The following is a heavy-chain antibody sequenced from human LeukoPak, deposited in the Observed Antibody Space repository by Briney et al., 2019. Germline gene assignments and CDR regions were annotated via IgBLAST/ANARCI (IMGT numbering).Heavy chain of an antibody. Sequence: GGXXRLSCAASGFTFSSYAMSWVRQAPGKGLEWVSAISGSGGSTYYADSVKGRFTISRDNSKNTLYLQMNSLRAEDTAVYYCAKDRMVYAILADVWGKGTTVTISS. V-gene: IGHV3-23*01. CDR2: ISGSGGST. D-gene: IGHD2-8*01. CDR3: AKDRMVYAILADV. J-gene: IGHJ6*04. CDR1: GFTFSSYA.